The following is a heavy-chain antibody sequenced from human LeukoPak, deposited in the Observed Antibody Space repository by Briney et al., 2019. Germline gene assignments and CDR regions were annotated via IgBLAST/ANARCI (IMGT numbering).Heavy chain of an antibody. CDR2: MWFDGRNI. CDR3: ARDYSSSWLRFFDY. D-gene: IGHD6-6*01. V-gene: IGHV3-33*01. J-gene: IGHJ4*02. CDR1: GFTFSSYG. Sequence: GRSLRLSCAASGFTFSSYGMHWVREAPGKGREGVAVMWFDGRNIYYADSVKGCFTISRDNSKNTLYLQRNSLRAEDTAVYYCARDYSSSWLRFFDYWGQGTLVTVSS.